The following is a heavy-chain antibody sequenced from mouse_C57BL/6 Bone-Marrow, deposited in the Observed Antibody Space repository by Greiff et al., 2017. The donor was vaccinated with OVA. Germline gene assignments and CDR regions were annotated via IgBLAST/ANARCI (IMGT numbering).Heavy chain of an antibody. Sequence: QVQLKQPGAELVKPGASVKLSCKASGYTFTSYWMHWVKQRPGQGLEWIGMIHPNSGSTNYNEKFKSKATLTVDKSSSTAYMQLSSLTSEDSAVYYCARSDYSNFPFAYWGQGTLVTVSA. CDR1: GYTFTSYW. D-gene: IGHD2-5*01. CDR3: ARSDYSNFPFAY. V-gene: IGHV1-64*01. J-gene: IGHJ3*01. CDR2: IHPNSGST.